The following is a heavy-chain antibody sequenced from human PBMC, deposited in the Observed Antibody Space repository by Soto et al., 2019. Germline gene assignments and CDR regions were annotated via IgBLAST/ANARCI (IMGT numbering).Heavy chain of an antibody. J-gene: IGHJ2*01. Sequence: ESGGGVVPPGRSLRLSCAASGFTFSSYGMHWVRQAPGKGLEWVAVIWYDGSNKYYADSVKGRFTISRDNSKNTLYLQMNSLRAEDTAVYYCASVGDHRELNWYFDLWGRGTLVTVSS. D-gene: IGHD1-7*01. CDR1: GFTFSSYG. CDR3: ASVGDHRELNWYFDL. V-gene: IGHV3-33*01. CDR2: IWYDGSNK.